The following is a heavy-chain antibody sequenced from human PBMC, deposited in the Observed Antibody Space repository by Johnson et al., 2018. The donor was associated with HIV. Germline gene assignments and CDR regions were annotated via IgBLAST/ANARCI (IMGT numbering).Heavy chain of an antibody. CDR1: GFTFSSYS. D-gene: IGHD3-16*02. Sequence: VQLMESGGGLVQPGGSLRLSCAASGFTFSSYSMHWVRQAPGKGLVWVARITCDGSNTNYADSVKGRFTISSDNAKNTLYLQMNSLRAEDTAVYYCAREGGGYPGGTVDDAFDIWGQGTMVTVSS. CDR3: AREGGGYPGGTVDDAFDI. J-gene: IGHJ3*02. CDR2: ITCDGSNT. V-gene: IGHV3-74*02.